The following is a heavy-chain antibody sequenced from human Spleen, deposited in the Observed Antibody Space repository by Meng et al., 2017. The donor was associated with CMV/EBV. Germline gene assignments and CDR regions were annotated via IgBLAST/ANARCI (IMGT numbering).Heavy chain of an antibody. V-gene: IGHV1-2*02. J-gene: IGHJ4*02. CDR2: IKSNTGGT. D-gene: IGHD2-2*01. CDR3: ASSSNSAWTPY. CDR1: GYTFTGYY. Sequence: ASVKVSCKASGYTFTGYYMHWVRQAPGQGLEWMGWIKSNTGGTNYAQKFQGRVTMTRDTSISTAYMDLRRLKSDDTAVYYCASSSNSAWTPYWGQGTLATVSS.